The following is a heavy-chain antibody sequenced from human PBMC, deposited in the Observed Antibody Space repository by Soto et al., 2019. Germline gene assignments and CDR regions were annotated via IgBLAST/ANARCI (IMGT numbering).Heavy chain of an antibody. Sequence: GGSLRLSCAASEFTFSSYAMSWVRQAPGKGLEWVSAISGSGGSTYYADSVKGRFTNSRDNSKNTLYMQMNSLRAEDTAVYYCANGGYCSGGSCAPDGAFDIWGQGTMVTVSS. D-gene: IGHD2-15*01. CDR3: ANGGYCSGGSCAPDGAFDI. CDR1: EFTFSSYA. J-gene: IGHJ3*02. CDR2: ISGSGGST. V-gene: IGHV3-23*01.